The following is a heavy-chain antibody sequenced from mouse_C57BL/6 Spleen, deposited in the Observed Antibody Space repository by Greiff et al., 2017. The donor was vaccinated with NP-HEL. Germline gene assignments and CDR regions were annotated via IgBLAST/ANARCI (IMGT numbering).Heavy chain of an antibody. J-gene: IGHJ3*01. V-gene: IGHV1-81*01. CDR2: IYPRSGNT. CDR1: GYTFTSYG. CDR3: ARGREYDYDGGAWFAY. D-gene: IGHD2-4*01. Sequence: QVQLQQSGAELARPGASVKLSCKASGYTFTSYGISWVKQRTGQGLEWIGEIYPRSGNTYYNEKFKGKATLTADKSSSTAYMELRSLTSEDSAVYFCARGREYDYDGGAWFAYWGQGTLVTVSA.